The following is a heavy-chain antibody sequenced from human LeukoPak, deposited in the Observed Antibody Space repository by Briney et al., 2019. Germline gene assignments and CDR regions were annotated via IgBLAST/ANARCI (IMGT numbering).Heavy chain of an antibody. CDR1: GGSFSGHY. CDR2: VYITGPT. CDR3: ARAHTPLRSDYYYYLDV. J-gene: IGHJ6*03. D-gene: IGHD5-18*01. Sequence: SETLSLTCTVSGGSFSGHYWTWIRQPAGRGLEFIGRVYITGPTNYNASLLGRVTMSVDTSKSQFSLNLTSVTAADTAVYYSARAHTPLRSDYYYYLDVWGKGTTVTVS. V-gene: IGHV4-4*07.